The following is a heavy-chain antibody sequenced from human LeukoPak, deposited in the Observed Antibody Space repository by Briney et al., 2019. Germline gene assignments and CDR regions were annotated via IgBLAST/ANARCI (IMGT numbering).Heavy chain of an antibody. CDR2: ISYDGSNK. V-gene: IGHV3-30-3*01. CDR1: GFTFSSYA. CDR3: ARGGGYGGNRFDY. D-gene: IGHD4-23*01. J-gene: IGHJ4*02. Sequence: SLRLSCAASGFTFSSYAMHWVRQAPGKGLEWVAVISYDGSNKYYADSVKGRFTISRDNSKNTPYLQMNSLRAEDTAVYYCARGGGYGGNRFDYWGQGTLVTVSS.